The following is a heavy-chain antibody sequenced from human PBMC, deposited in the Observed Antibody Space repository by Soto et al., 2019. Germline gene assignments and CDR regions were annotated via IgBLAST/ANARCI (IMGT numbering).Heavy chain of an antibody. J-gene: IGHJ5*02. V-gene: IGHV4-59*01. CDR2: IYYSGST. CDR1: GGSISSYY. D-gene: IGHD4-17*01. CDR3: ASHYGDYHRNWFDP. Sequence: LSLTCTVSGGSISSYYWSWIRQPPGKGLEWIGYIYYSGSTNYNPSLKSRVTISVDTSKNQFSLKLSSVTAADTAVYYCASHYGDYHRNWFDPWGQGTLVTVSS.